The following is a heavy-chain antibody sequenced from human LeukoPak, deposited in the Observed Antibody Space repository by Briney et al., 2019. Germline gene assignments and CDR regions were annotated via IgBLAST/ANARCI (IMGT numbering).Heavy chain of an antibody. J-gene: IGHJ6*03. CDR3: ARVLAPYDILTGYYYYYYMDV. D-gene: IGHD3-9*01. CDR2: MNPNSGNT. CDR1: GYTFTSYD. V-gene: IGHV1-8*03. Sequence: ASVKVSCKASGYTFTSYDINWVRQATGQGLEWMGWMNPNSGNTGYAQKFQGRVTITRNTSISTAYMELSSLRSEDTAVYYCARVLAPYDILTGYYYYYYMDVWGKGTTVTVSS.